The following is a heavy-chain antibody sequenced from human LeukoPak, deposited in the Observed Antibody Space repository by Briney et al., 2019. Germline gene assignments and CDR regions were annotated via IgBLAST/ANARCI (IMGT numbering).Heavy chain of an antibody. CDR1: GFTFSNYA. CDR2: ISGSGGST. Sequence: GGSLRLSCAASGFTFSNYAMSWVRQAPGKGLEWVSAISGSGGSTYYADSVKGRFTISRDNSKNTLYLQMNSLRAEDTAVYYCAKKGENYYDSSGYYLKYNWFDPWGQGTLVTVSS. J-gene: IGHJ5*02. V-gene: IGHV3-23*01. D-gene: IGHD3-22*01. CDR3: AKKGENYYDSSGYYLKYNWFDP.